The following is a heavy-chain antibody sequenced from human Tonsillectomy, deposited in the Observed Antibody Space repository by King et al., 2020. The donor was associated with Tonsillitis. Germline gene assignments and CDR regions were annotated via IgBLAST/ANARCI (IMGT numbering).Heavy chain of an antibody. V-gene: IGHV5-51*01. Sequence: QLVQSGAEVKKPGESLKISCKGSGYSFTTYWIAWVRQMPGKGLEWMGIIYPSDSDTKYSPSFQGQVTISADKSISTAYLQWSSLKASDTAMYYCARLVDAQQLFPPFDYWGQGTLVTVSS. CDR2: IYPSDSDT. CDR3: ARLVDAQQLFPPFDY. D-gene: IGHD6-13*01. J-gene: IGHJ4*02. CDR1: GYSFTTYW.